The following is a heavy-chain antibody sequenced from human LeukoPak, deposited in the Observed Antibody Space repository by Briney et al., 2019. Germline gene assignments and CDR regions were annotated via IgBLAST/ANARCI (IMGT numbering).Heavy chain of an antibody. Sequence: SGTLSLTCTVSGGSISSYYWSWIRQPPGKGLEWIGYIYTSGSTNYNPSLKSRVTISVDTSKNQFSLKLSSVTAADTAVYYCARHFNKARVPAALNWFDPWGQGTLVTVSS. CDR2: IYTSGST. D-gene: IGHD2-2*01. V-gene: IGHV4-4*09. CDR1: GGSISSYY. CDR3: ARHFNKARVPAALNWFDP. J-gene: IGHJ5*02.